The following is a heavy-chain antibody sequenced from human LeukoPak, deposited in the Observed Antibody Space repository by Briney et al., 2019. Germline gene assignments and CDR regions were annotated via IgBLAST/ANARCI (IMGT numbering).Heavy chain of an antibody. CDR2: IYHGGST. V-gene: IGHV4-4*02. Sequence: KPSGTLSLTCAVSGGSISSSNWWSWVRQPPGKGLEWIGEIYHGGSTNYNPSLESRVTISVDKSKNQFSLKLSSVTAADTAVYYCASSIIRVDDLSPVDYWGRGTLVTVSS. CDR3: ASSIIRVDDLSPVDY. D-gene: IGHD3-16*02. CDR1: GGSISSSNW. J-gene: IGHJ4*02.